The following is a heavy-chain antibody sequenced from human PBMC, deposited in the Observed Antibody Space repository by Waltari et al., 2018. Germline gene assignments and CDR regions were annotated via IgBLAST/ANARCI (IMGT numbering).Heavy chain of an antibody. D-gene: IGHD6-19*01. CDR1: GYNFGVYG. CDR3: ARDYWTTGSGRHLSFMDV. V-gene: IGHV1-18*01. Sequence: QVQLLQSGSDLKKPGASVKVSCRASGYNFGVYGISWVRQAPGQGLEWKGWISPYNDDKRDAQKFQGRLTMTTDTSTRTADMQLRSLRSDDTAVYYCARDYWTTGSGRHLSFMDVWGKGTTVIISS. CDR2: ISPYNDDK. J-gene: IGHJ6*03.